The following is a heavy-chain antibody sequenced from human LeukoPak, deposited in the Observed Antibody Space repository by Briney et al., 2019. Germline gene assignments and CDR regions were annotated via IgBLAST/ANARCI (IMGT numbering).Heavy chain of an antibody. V-gene: IGHV3-21*01. Sequence: PGGSLRLSCAASGFTFSSYSMNWVRQAPGKGLEWVSSISSSSSYIYYADSVKGRFTISRDNAKNSLYLQMNSLRAEDTAVYYCAREGGPDSSGYHVNDYWGQGTLVTVSS. J-gene: IGHJ4*02. CDR2: ISSSSSYI. CDR3: AREGGPDSSGYHVNDY. D-gene: IGHD3-22*01. CDR1: GFTFSSYS.